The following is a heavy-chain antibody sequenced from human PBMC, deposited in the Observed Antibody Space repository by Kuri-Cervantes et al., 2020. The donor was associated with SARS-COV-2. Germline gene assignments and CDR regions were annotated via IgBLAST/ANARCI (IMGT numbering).Heavy chain of an antibody. J-gene: IGHJ5*02. D-gene: IGHD3-10*01. CDR1: GGSISSRDYY. V-gene: IGHV4-30-4*01. CDR3: ARDGSKWGWNWFDP. Sequence: SETLSLTCTVSGGSISSRDYYWSWIRQPPGKGLEWIGYIYYSGSSYNPSLKSRVTISVDTSKNQFSLNLNSVTAADTAVYYCARDGSKWGWNWFDPWGQGTLVTVSS. CDR2: IYYSGS.